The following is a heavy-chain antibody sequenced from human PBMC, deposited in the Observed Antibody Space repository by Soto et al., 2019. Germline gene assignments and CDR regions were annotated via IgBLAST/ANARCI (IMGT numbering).Heavy chain of an antibody. CDR2: INPNSGGT. CDR3: ARGYCSGGSCYDLFDY. D-gene: IGHD2-15*01. CDR1: GYTFTGYY. J-gene: IGHJ4*02. V-gene: IGHV1-2*02. Sequence: ASVKVSCKASGYTFTGYYMHWVRQAPGQGLEWMGWINPNSGGTNYAQKFQGRVTMTRDTSISAAYMELSRLRSDDTAVYYCARGYCSGGSCYDLFDYWGQGTLVTVSS.